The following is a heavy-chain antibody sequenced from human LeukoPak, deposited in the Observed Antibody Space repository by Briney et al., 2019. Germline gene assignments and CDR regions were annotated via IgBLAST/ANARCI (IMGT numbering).Heavy chain of an antibody. J-gene: IGHJ6*03. V-gene: IGHV3-30*18. Sequence: GGSLRLSCAASGFTFSSYGMHWVRQAPGKGLEWVAVISYDGSNKYYADSVKGRFTISRDNSKNTLYLQMNSLRAEDTAVYYCAKATYGDYPGNYYYYMDVWGKGTTVTVSS. CDR2: ISYDGSNK. CDR1: GFTFSSYG. CDR3: AKATYGDYPGNYYYYMDV. D-gene: IGHD4-17*01.